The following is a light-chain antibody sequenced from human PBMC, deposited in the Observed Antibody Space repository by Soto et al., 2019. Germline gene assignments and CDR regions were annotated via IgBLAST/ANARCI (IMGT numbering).Light chain of an antibody. CDR1: QSISSW. CDR2: DTF. CDR3: QQYNSYSPLT. J-gene: IGKJ4*01. Sequence: DIQMTQSPSSLSASVGDRVSITCRASQSISSWLAWYQQKPGKAPKLLMFDTFSLGSGDPSRFSGSRSGTEFSLTIRSLQPDDYATYYCQQYNSYSPLTFGGGTKVEIK. V-gene: IGKV1-5*01.